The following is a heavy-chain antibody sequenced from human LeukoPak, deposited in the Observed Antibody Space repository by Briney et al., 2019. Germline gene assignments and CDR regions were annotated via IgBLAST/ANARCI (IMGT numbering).Heavy chain of an antibody. J-gene: IGHJ6*03. CDR3: XXXGTXXSXXWXXSGYYMDV. CDR2: IDWDDDK. Sequence: TXPLTLTCTFSGFSLSTSGMCVSWIRQSPGKALEWLARIDWDDDKNYSTSLKTRLTISKETSKKQVVLTMNKMDTVXXXPXXXXXXGTXXSXXWXXSGYYMDVWGKGTTVTVAS. D-gene: IGHD6-13*01. CDR1: GFSLSTSGMC. V-gene: IGHV2-70*11.